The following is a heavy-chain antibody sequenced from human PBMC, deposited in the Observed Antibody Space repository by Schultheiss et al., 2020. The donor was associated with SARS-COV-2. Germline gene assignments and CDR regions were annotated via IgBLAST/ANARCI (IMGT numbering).Heavy chain of an antibody. CDR3: ARDRGIGGMDV. D-gene: IGHD3-10*01. J-gene: IGHJ6*02. CDR1: GGSISSSSYY. V-gene: IGHV4-61*01. CDR2: IYYSGST. Sequence: SETLSLTCTVSGGSISSSSYYWGWIRQPPGKGLEWIGYIYYSGSTNYNPSLKSRVTISVDTSKNQFSLKLSSVTAADTAVYYCARDRGIGGMDVWGQGTTVTVSS.